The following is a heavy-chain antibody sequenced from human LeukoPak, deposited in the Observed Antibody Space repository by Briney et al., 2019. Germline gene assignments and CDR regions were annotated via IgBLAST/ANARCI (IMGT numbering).Heavy chain of an antibody. D-gene: IGHD5-24*01. CDR1: GGSISSSNW. CDR3: ARVDGYNLIYFDY. CDR2: IYHSGST. Sequence: SETLSLTCAVSGGSISSSNWWSWVRQPPGKGLEWIGEIYHSGSTNYNPSLKSRVTISVDKSKNQFSLKLSSVTAADTAVYYCARVDGYNLIYFDYWGQGTLVTVSS. J-gene: IGHJ4*02. V-gene: IGHV4-4*02.